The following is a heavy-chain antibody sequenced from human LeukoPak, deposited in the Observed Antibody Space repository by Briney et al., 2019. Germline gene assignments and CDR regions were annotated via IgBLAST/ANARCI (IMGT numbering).Heavy chain of an antibody. CDR1: GYTFTGNH. Sequence: EASVKVSCKASGYTFTGNHLHWVRQAPGHGLEWMGWINPNNGGTSFAQNFQGRVTLTRDTSISTAYMELSTLRSDDTAVYYCARGAGPKAFDVWGQGTMVTVST. V-gene: IGHV1-2*02. CDR2: INPNNGGT. CDR3: ARGAGPKAFDV. J-gene: IGHJ3*01.